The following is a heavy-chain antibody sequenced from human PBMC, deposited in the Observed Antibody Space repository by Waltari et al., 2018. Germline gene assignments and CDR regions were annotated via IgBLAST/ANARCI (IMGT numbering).Heavy chain of an antibody. CDR1: GGSLSGYY. J-gene: IGHJ6*02. CDR2: INHGGVT. Sequence: QVHLQQWGAGLLKPSETLSLTCAIPGGSLSGYYWSWIRQSPGKGLEWIGEINHGGVTNYSPSLRSRVTISMEKSKNQFSLRLTSVTAADTAVYYCARWRGEGSNYIYYFYGLDVWGQGTTVAVSS. V-gene: IGHV4-34*02. D-gene: IGHD5-12*01. CDR3: ARWRGEGSNYIYYFYGLDV.